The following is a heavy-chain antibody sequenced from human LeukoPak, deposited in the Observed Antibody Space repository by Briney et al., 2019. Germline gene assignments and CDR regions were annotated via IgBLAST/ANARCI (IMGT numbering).Heavy chain of an antibody. V-gene: IGHV4-4*09. J-gene: IGHJ4*02. Sequence: SETLSLTCTTPVVSISRFYWSCVRQPPEKGLEGSGNIYSGVPTYFNPSIKSRVIISVATSKNQFSLNLTSVTAADTAMYYCVQTTGWPAFDYWGQGILVTVSS. CDR1: VVSISRFY. D-gene: IGHD1-1*01. CDR3: VQTTGWPAFDY. CDR2: IYSGVPT.